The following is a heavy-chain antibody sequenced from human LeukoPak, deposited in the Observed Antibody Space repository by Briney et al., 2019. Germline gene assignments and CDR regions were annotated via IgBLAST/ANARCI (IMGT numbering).Heavy chain of an antibody. CDR3: ARAVRTHPPADY. V-gene: IGHV3-74*01. J-gene: IGHJ4*02. Sequence: GRSLRLSCAASGFTFSSYWMHWVRQAPGKGLVWVSRINSDGSSTTYSDSVKGRFTISRDNAKNTLYLQMNSLRAEDTAVYYCARAVRTHPPADYWGQGTLVTVSS. D-gene: IGHD3-10*01. CDR1: GFTFSSYW. CDR2: INSDGSST.